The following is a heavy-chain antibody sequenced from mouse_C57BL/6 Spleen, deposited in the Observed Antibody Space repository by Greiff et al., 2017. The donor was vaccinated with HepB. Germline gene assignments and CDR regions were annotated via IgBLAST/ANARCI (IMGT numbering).Heavy chain of an antibody. V-gene: IGHV1-50*01. CDR3: AIYGSSYDYAMDY. Sequence: QVHLQQPGAELVKPGASVKLSCKASGYTFTSYWMQWVKQRPGQGLEWIGEIDPSDSYTNYNQKFKGKATLTVDTSSSTAYMQLSSLTSEDSAVYYCAIYGSSYDYAMDYWGQGTSVTVSS. CDR2: IDPSDSYT. CDR1: GYTFTSYW. J-gene: IGHJ4*01. D-gene: IGHD1-1*01.